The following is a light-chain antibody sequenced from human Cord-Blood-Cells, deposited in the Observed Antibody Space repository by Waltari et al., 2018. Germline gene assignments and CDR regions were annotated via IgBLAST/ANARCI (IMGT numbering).Light chain of an antibody. V-gene: IGKV1-39*01. Sequence: DIQMTPSPSSLSASVGDRVPITCRTSQSISSYLNWYQQKPGKAPKLLIYAASSLQTGVPSRLGGSGSGTNFTLPISSLQPEEFATYYCQQSNRTRTFGQGTKVEIK. CDR1: QSISSY. CDR3: QQSNRTRT. CDR2: AAS. J-gene: IGKJ1*01.